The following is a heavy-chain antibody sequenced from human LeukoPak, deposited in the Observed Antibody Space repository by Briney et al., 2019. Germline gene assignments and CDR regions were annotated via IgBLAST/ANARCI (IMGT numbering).Heavy chain of an antibody. J-gene: IGHJ4*02. CDR1: GFTFSSYS. D-gene: IGHD5-12*01. Sequence: GSLRLSCAASGFTFSSYSMNWIRQPPGKGLEWIGEINHSGSTTNHNPSLKSRVTMSVDTSKNQFSLKMTSVTAADTAVYYCARKSGYARDYWGQGTLVIVSS. CDR2: INHSGST. CDR3: ARKSGYARDY. V-gene: IGHV4-34*01.